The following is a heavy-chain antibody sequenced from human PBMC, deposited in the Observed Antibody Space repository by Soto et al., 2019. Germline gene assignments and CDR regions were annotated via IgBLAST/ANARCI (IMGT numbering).Heavy chain of an antibody. V-gene: IGHV3-15*01. D-gene: IGHD6-13*01. Sequence: EVQLVESGGGLVEPGGSLRLSCAASGITFSNAWMNWVRKAPGKGLEYIRRIRSKTDGGTTEYAAPVEGRFTVSRDDSKNTLYLQMSGLKTEDTAVYYCTTTRPGTNVFDNWGQGTLVTVSS. CDR1: GITFSNAW. CDR3: TTTRPGTNVFDN. J-gene: IGHJ3*02. CDR2: IRSKTDGGTT.